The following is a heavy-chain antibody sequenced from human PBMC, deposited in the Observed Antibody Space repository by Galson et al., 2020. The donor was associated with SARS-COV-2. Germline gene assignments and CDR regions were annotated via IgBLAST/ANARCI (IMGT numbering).Heavy chain of an antibody. CDR1: GYTFTRSG. D-gene: IGHD3-10*01. Sequence: ASVKVSCKASGYTFTRSGISWVRQAPGQGLEWMGWISPYNGNTTYAQKLHGRVTMTTDTSTSPAYMELRSLRSDDTAVYYCARDWLRGGYYYYMDVWGKGTTVTVSS. V-gene: IGHV1-18*01. CDR2: ISPYNGNT. J-gene: IGHJ6*03. CDR3: ARDWLRGGYYYYMDV.